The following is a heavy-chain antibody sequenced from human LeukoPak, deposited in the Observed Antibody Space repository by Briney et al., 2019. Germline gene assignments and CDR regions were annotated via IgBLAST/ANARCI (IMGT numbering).Heavy chain of an antibody. Sequence: PSETLSLTCTVSGGSISSGDYYWSWIRQPPGKGLEWIGYIYYSGSTYYNPSLKSRVTISVDTSKNQFSLKLCSVTAADTAVYYCARDERYLGRGGWFDPWGQGTLVTVSS. CDR3: ARDERYLGRGGWFDP. CDR2: IYYSGST. D-gene: IGHD1-14*01. J-gene: IGHJ5*02. V-gene: IGHV4-30-4*01. CDR1: GGSISSGDYY.